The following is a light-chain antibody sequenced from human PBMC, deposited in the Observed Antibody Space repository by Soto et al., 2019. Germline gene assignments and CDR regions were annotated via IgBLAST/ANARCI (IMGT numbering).Light chain of an antibody. CDR1: RSVSSN. CDR3: QQLNSYPYT. J-gene: IGKJ2*01. V-gene: IGKV3-15*01. CDR2: GAS. Sequence: EIVMTQSPATLSVSPGERATLSCRASRSVSSNLAWYQQKPGQAPRLLMYGASTRATGIPARFSGSGSGTEFTLTISSLQSEDFATYYCQQLNSYPYTFAQGTKLEI.